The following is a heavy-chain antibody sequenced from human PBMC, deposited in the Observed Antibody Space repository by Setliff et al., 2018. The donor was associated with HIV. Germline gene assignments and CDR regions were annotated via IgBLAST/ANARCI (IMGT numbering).Heavy chain of an antibody. CDR1: GYPISSGYY. Sequence: SETLSLTCTVSGYPISSGYYWGWIRQPPGKGLEWIGSIYHSGTTYYNPSLKSRVTISVDTSKKQFSLKLSSVTAADTAIYYCAGFWSGYFPYWGQGTLVTVSS. D-gene: IGHD3-3*01. CDR3: AGFWSGYFPY. V-gene: IGHV4-38-2*02. CDR2: IYHSGTT. J-gene: IGHJ4*02.